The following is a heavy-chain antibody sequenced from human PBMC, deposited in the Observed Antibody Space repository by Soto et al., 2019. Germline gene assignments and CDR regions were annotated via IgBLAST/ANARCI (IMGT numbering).Heavy chain of an antibody. CDR1: GYTLTELS. Sequence: RASVKVSCKVSGYTLTELSMHWVRQAPGKGLEWMGGFDPEDGETIYAQKFQGRVTMTEDTSTDTAYMELSSLRSEDTAVYYCATDFGSGWRVFDYWGQGTLVTVSS. CDR3: ATDFGSGWRVFDY. CDR2: FDPEDGET. V-gene: IGHV1-24*01. D-gene: IGHD6-19*01. J-gene: IGHJ4*02.